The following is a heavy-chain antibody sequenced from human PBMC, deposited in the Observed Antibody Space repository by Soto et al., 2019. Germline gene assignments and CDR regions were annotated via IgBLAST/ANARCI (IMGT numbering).Heavy chain of an antibody. D-gene: IGHD3-3*01. V-gene: IGHV1-69*06. Sequence: SVKVSCKASGGTFSSHAISWVRQAPGQGLEWMGGIIPIFGTANYAQKFQGRVTITADKSTSTAYMELSSLRSEDTAVYYCAKDRYPYYDFWSGYYGCFDYWGHGTLVTGS. J-gene: IGHJ4*01. CDR2: IIPIFGTA. CDR1: GGTFSSHA. CDR3: AKDRYPYYDFWSGYYGCFDY.